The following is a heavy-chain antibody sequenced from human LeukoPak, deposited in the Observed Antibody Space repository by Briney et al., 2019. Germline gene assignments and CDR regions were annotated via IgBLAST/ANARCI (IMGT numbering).Heavy chain of an antibody. D-gene: IGHD2-2*01. CDR3: ARGFHQLLSYYYYGMDV. CDR1: GGSFSGYY. Sequence: SETLSLTCAVYGGSFSGYYWSWIRQPPGKGLEWIGEINHSGSTNYNPSLKSRVTISVDTSKNQFSLKLSSVTAADTAVYYCARGFHQLLSYYYYGMDVWGQGTTVTVSS. J-gene: IGHJ6*02. CDR2: INHSGST. V-gene: IGHV4-34*01.